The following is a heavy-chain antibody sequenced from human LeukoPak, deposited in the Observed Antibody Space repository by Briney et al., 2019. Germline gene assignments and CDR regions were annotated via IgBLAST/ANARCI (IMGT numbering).Heavy chain of an antibody. J-gene: IGHJ4*02. V-gene: IGHV4-34*01. Sequence: SETLSLTCAVHGGSFSGYYWSWIRQPPGKGLALIGEINHSGSTNYNPSLKSRVTISVDTSKNQFSLKLSSVTAADTAVYYCARTHCSGGSCYYYFDYWGQGTLVTVSS. CDR3: ARTHCSGGSCYYYFDY. CDR1: GGSFSGYY. D-gene: IGHD2-15*01. CDR2: INHSGST.